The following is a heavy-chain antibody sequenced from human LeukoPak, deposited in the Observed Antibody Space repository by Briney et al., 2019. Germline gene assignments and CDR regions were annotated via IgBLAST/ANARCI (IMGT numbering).Heavy chain of an antibody. Sequence: GGSLGLSCAASGFTFSSYGMHWVRQAPGKGLEWVAVISYDGSNKYYADSVKGRFTISRDNSKNTLYLQMNSLRAEDTAVYYCAKESSSWYDFDYWGQGTLVTVSS. CDR1: GFTFSSYG. CDR3: AKESSSWYDFDY. CDR2: ISYDGSNK. D-gene: IGHD6-13*01. J-gene: IGHJ4*02. V-gene: IGHV3-30*18.